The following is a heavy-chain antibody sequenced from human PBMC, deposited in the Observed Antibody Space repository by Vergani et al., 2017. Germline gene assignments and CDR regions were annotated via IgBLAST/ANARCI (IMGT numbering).Heavy chain of an antibody. CDR1: VFAFISSI. CDR2: VSTGTKSQ. Sequence: QLVESGGGWVQPGGSLSLSCLFPVFAFISSIMTWFRRAPGKGVEWVSFVSTGTKSQSYAESVKGRFTISRDSAKNSLYLQMDSLRAEDTAVYYCAREDSSTSGRAFDFWGQGTKVTVCS. J-gene: IGHJ3*01. D-gene: IGHD2-2*01. CDR3: AREDSSTSGRAFDF. V-gene: IGHV3-48*01.